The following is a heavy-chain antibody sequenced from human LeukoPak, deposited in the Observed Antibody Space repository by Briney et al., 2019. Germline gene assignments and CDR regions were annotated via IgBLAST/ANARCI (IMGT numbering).Heavy chain of an antibody. J-gene: IGHJ4*02. CDR2: ISGSGGST. Sequence: PGGSLRLSCAASGFTFSSYAMSWVRQAPGKGLEWVSAISGSGGSTYYADSVKGRFTISRDNSKNTLYLQMNSLRAEDTAVYYCARAREEITMVRGVIITAQYYFDYWGQGTLVTVSS. D-gene: IGHD3-10*01. V-gene: IGHV3-23*01. CDR1: GFTFSSYA. CDR3: ARAREEITMVRGVIITAQYYFDY.